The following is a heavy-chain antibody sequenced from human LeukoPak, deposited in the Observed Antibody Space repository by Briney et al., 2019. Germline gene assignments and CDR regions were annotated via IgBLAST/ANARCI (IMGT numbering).Heavy chain of an antibody. CDR2: INSDGSST. D-gene: IGHD7-27*01. CDR3: ATSLGPQTDY. CDR1: GFSFSSYW. J-gene: IGHJ4*02. V-gene: IGHV3-74*01. Sequence: HTGGSLRLSCAASGFSFSSYWMHWVRQTPGKGLVWVSRINSDGSSTTYADSVKGRFTMSRDNAKSTLYLQMSSLRAEDTAVYYCATSLGPQTDYWGQGTLVTVSS.